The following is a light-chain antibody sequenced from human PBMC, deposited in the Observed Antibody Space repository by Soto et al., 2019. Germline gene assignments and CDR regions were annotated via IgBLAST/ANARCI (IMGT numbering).Light chain of an antibody. CDR1: SSDVGDYNY. Sequence: QSALTQPASVSGSPGQSITLSCTGTSSDVGDYNYVSWYQQHPGKAPRLIIYEVSYRPSGVSNRFSGSKSGNTASLTISGLQAEDEADYYCSSYASSSTWVFGGGTQLTV. V-gene: IGLV2-14*01. CDR3: SSYASSSTWV. CDR2: EVS. J-gene: IGLJ3*02.